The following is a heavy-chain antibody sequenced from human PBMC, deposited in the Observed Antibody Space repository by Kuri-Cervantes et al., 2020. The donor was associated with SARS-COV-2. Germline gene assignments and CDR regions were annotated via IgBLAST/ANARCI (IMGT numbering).Heavy chain of an antibody. CDR1: GFTFSNAW. Sequence: GESLKISCAASGFTFSNAWMSWVRQAPGKGLEWVGRIKSKTDGGTTDYAAPVKGRFTISRDDSKSIAYLQMNSLKTEDTAVYYCTRYDFWSGYYGYMDVWGKGTMVTVSS. CDR3: TRYDFWSGYYGYMDV. D-gene: IGHD3-3*01. CDR2: IKSKTDGGTT. J-gene: IGHJ6*03. V-gene: IGHV3-15*01.